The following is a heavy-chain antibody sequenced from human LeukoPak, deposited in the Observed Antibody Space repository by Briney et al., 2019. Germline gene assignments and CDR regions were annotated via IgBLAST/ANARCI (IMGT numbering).Heavy chain of an antibody. Sequence: SQTLSLTCTVSGVSISSGSYYWSWIRQPAGKGLEWIGRIYTSGSTNYNPSLKSRVTVSVDTSKNQFSLKLTSVTAADTAVYYCVRGPYGSGISNWFDPWGQGTQVIVSS. D-gene: IGHD3-10*01. CDR1: GVSISSGSYY. J-gene: IGHJ5*02. V-gene: IGHV4-61*02. CDR3: VRGPYGSGISNWFDP. CDR2: IYTSGST.